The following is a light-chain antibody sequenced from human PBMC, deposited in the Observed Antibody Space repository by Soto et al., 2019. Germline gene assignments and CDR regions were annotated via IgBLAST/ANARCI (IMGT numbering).Light chain of an antibody. CDR2: DAS. CDR3: QQYNNWPWT. J-gene: IGKJ1*01. Sequence: SAAALSLTPGERATLSSRASESISTYLAWYQQKPGQAPRLLIYDASNRATGIPARFSGSGSGTDFTLTISRLEPEDFAVYYCQQYNNWPWTFGPVSMV. V-gene: IGKV3-11*01. CDR1: ESISTY.